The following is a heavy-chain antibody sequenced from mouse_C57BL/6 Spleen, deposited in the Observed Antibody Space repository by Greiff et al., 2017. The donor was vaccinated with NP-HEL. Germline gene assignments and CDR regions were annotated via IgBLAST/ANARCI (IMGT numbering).Heavy chain of an antibody. D-gene: IGHD2-3*01. V-gene: IGHV5-4*03. J-gene: IGHJ3*01. Sequence: EVNLVESGGGLVKPGGSLKLSCAASGFTFSSYAMSWVRQTPEKRLEWVATISDGGSYTYYPDTVKGRFTISRDNAKNNLYLQMSHLKSEDTAMYYCARRGYCVGAWFAYWGQGTLVTVSA. CDR2: ISDGGSYT. CDR3: ARRGYCVGAWFAY. CDR1: GFTFSSYA.